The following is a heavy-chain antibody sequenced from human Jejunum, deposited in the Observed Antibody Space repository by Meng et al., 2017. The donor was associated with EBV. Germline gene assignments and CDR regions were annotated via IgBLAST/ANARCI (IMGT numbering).Heavy chain of an antibody. CDR1: GFTFSGYA. D-gene: IGHD1-26*01. Sequence: VARVGAGGGVVQPGRSLRVSCAASGFTFSGYAMHWVRQAPGKGLEWVAVISDDGSNKYYVDSVKGQFTISRDNSENSLYLQMNTLRAEDTAVYYCAKDEGYSGSYWADHWGQGTLVTVSS. V-gene: IGHV3-30*18. CDR3: AKDEGYSGSYWADH. CDR2: ISDDGSNK. J-gene: IGHJ4*02.